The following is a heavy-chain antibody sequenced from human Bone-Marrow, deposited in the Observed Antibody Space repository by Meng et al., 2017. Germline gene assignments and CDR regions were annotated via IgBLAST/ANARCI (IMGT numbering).Heavy chain of an antibody. J-gene: IGHJ4*02. CDR2: IYWADDK. CDR1: VCALGASGVG. V-gene: IGHV2-5*02. D-gene: IGHD3-10*01. Sequence: SLTDTGLCRVKPTPTRTLISTVSVCALGASGVGVGWISQPPGKGLEWLALIYWADDKRYSPTLKSRLTITKDTSKNQVVLTMTNMDPVDTATYYCAHRHTVRGVIIDYWGQGTLVTVSS. CDR3: AHRHTVRGVIIDY.